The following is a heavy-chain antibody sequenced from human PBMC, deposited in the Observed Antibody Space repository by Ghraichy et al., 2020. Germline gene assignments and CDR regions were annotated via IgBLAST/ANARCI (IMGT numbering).Heavy chain of an antibody. CDR1: GFTFSSYE. D-gene: IGHD6-19*01. V-gene: IGHV3-48*03. J-gene: IGHJ1*01. CDR2: ISSSGSTI. Sequence: GGSLRLSCAASGFTFSSYEMNWVRQAPGKGLEWVSYISSSGSTIYYADSVKGRFTISRDNAKNSLYLQMNSLRAEDTAVYYCARGPYSSGWYLGYFQHWGQGTLVTVSS. CDR3: ARGPYSSGWYLGYFQH.